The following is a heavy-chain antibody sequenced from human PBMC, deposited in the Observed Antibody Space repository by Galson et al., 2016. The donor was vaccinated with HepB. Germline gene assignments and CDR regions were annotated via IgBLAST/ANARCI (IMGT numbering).Heavy chain of an antibody. CDR3: ARDGELGGSYYGRDFDI. Sequence: SLRLSCAASGFTFSSYSMHWVRQAPGKGLEWVSSISNRSNYIYYADSVKGRFTISRDNAKNSLYLQMNSLRAEDTALYYCARDGELGGSYYGRDFDIWGQGTMVTVSS. CDR1: GFTFSSYS. V-gene: IGHV3-21*01. D-gene: IGHD1-26*01. J-gene: IGHJ3*02. CDR2: ISNRSNYI.